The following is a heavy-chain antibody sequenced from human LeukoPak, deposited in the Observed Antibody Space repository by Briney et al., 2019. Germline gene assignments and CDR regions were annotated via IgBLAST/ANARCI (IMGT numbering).Heavy chain of an antibody. CDR2: IYYSGST. V-gene: IGHV4-59*08. Sequence: PSETLSLTCTVSGGSINSYYWSWIRQPPGKGLEWIGYIYYSGSTNYNPSLKSRVTISVDTSKNQFSLKLSSVTAADTAVYYRARHSRVTSWVMNVWGQGTTVTVSS. CDR1: GGSINSYY. CDR3: ARHSRVTSWVMNV. D-gene: IGHD4-11*01. J-gene: IGHJ6*02.